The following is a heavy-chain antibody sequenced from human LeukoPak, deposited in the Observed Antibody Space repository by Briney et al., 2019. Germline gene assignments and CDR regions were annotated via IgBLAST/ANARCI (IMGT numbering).Heavy chain of an antibody. CDR1: GFTFSNYA. CDR2: VSAGSTT. Sequence: GGSLRLSCAASGFTFSNYAMNWVRQAPGKGLEWVSTVSAGSTTYYADSVKSRFTISRDNSKNTLYLQMNSLRAEDTAVYYCAKDPRPVVVVAASWFDPWGQGTLVTVSS. CDR3: AKDPRPVVVVAASWFDP. D-gene: IGHD2-15*01. J-gene: IGHJ5*02. V-gene: IGHV3-23*01.